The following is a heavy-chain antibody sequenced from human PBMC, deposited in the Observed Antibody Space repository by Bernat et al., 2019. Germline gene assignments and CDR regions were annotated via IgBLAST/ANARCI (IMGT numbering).Heavy chain of an antibody. CDR2: ISYDGSNK. D-gene: IGHD6-19*01. CDR1: GFTFSSYG. V-gene: IGHV3-30*18. Sequence: QVQLVESGGGVVQPGRSLRLSCAASGFTFSSYGMHWVRQAPGKGLEWVAVISYDGSNKYYADYVKGRFTISRDNSKNTLYLQMNSLRAEDTAVYYCAKAEEQWLGEYFQHWGQGTLVTVSS. J-gene: IGHJ1*01. CDR3: AKAEEQWLGEYFQH.